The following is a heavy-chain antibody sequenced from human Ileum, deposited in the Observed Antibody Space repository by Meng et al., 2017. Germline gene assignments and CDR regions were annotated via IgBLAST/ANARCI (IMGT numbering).Heavy chain of an antibody. CDR2: TYYRSKWFN. J-gene: IGHJ4*02. CDR1: GDSVSSNSAA. V-gene: IGHV6-1*01. D-gene: IGHD1-26*01. Sequence: QVQLQQSGPVLVKPSQTLSPTCAISGDSVSSNSAAWNWIRQSPSRGLEWLGRTYYRSKWFNEYAVSVKSRITINPDTSENQFSLQLNSVTPEDAAVYYCARGGGSYYHIDYWGQGTLVTVSS. CDR3: ARGGGSYYHIDY.